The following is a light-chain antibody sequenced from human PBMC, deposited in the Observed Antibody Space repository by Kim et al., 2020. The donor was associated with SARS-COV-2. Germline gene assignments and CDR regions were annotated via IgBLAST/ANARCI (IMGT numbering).Light chain of an antibody. CDR2: AAS. V-gene: IGKV1-16*02. J-gene: IGKJ5*01. CDR1: QDIKNN. Sequence: ASVGDRVTMTGRASQDIKNNLVWVQQKPGKAPRSLIYAASSLQSGVPSKFSGSGSGTDFTLTISSLQPEDFATYYCQQYQSYPVTFGQGTRLEIK. CDR3: QQYQSYPVT.